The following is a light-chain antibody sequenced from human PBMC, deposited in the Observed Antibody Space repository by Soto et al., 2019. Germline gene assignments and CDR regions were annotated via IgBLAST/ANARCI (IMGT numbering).Light chain of an antibody. CDR2: DVS. CDR3: SSFTSSSTVV. CDR1: SSDVGGYNY. V-gene: IGLV2-14*01. J-gene: IGLJ2*01. Sequence: QSALTQPASVSGSPGQSITISCTGTSSDVGGYNYVSWYQQHPGKAPNLMIYDVSNRPSGVSNRFSGSKSGNTASLTISGLQPEDEADYYCSSFTSSSTVVFGGGTQLTVL.